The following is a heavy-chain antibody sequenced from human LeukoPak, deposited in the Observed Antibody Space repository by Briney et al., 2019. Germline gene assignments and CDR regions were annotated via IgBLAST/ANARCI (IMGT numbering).Heavy chain of an antibody. J-gene: IGHJ3*01. D-gene: IGHD2-15*01. Sequence: ASMKVSCKTSGYTFTNYYTHWLRQAPGQGLEWMGRINPNTGGANYAQNFQGRVTMTRDTSTSTAYMDLRRLTSDDTAIYYCAITYSNNAFDVWGQGTVVTVSS. V-gene: IGHV1-2*06. CDR2: INPNTGGA. CDR1: GYTFTNYY. CDR3: AITYSNNAFDV.